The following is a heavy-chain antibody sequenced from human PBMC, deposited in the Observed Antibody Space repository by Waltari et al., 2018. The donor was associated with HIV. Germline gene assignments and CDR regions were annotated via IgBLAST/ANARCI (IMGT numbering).Heavy chain of an antibody. Sequence: QVQLVESGGGVVQPRRSLRLSCAASGFTFSNHGMHWLRQAPGKGREWVAVLSYDGGDKDYADSVRGRFTIPRYNSKNALYLQINNLRAEDTAVYFCARRGVLTYYYTMDAWGQGTTVTVSS. D-gene: IGHD3-10*01. CDR2: LSYDGGDK. J-gene: IGHJ6*02. CDR1: GFTFSNHG. CDR3: ARRGVLTYYYTMDA. V-gene: IGHV3-33*05.